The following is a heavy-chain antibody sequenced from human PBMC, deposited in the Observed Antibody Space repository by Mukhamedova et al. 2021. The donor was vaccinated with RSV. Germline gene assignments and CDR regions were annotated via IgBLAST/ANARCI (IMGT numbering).Heavy chain of an antibody. V-gene: IGHV3-23*01. Sequence: VRQAPGKGLEWVSAISGSGGSTYYADSVKGRFTISRDNSKNTLYLQMNSLRAEDTAVYYCAKGKKIIVVVPAAVFDYWGQGTLVT. CDR3: AKGKKIIVVVPAAVFDY. D-gene: IGHD2-2*01. J-gene: IGHJ4*02. CDR2: ISGSGGST.